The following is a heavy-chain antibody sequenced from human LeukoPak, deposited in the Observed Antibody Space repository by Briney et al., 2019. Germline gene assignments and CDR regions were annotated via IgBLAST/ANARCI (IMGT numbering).Heavy chain of an antibody. CDR1: GGSISSSSYY. D-gene: IGHD4-11*01. CDR3: ARAYSNYVSWFDP. CDR2: IYYSGST. J-gene: IGHJ5*02. V-gene: IGHV4-39*01. Sequence: PSETLSLTCTVSGGSISSSSYYWGWIRQPPGKGLEWIGSIYYSGSTYYNPSLKSRVTISVDTSKNQFSLKLSSVTAADTAVYYCARAYSNYVSWFDPWGQGTLLTVSS.